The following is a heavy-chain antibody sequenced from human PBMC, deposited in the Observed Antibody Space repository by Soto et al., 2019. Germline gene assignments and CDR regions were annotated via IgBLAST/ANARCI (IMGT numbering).Heavy chain of an antibody. CDR1: GGSFSGYY. D-gene: IGHD3-10*01. Sequence: QVQLQQWGAGLLKPSETLSLTCAVYGGSFSGYYWSWIRQPPGKGLEWIGEINHSGSTNYNPSLKSRVTLSADTSKNQFPLKLRSVTAAATGVYYGARGAGSGSSRFDPWGQGTLVTVSS. V-gene: IGHV4-34*01. CDR3: ARGAGSGSSRFDP. CDR2: INHSGST. J-gene: IGHJ5*02.